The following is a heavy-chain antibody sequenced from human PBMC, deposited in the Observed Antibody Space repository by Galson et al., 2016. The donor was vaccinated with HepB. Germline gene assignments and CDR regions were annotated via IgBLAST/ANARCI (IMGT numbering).Heavy chain of an antibody. CDR1: GYTVTKYY. J-gene: IGHJ4*02. Sequence: SVKVSCKASGYTVTKYYMHWVRQAPGQGLEWMGIINPSGGSTSYAQKFQGRVTMTGDTSTSTVYMELSSLRSEDTAGYYCARNAASGLDYWGQGTLVTVSS. V-gene: IGHV1-46*01. D-gene: IGHD3-9*01. CDR3: ARNAASGLDY. CDR2: INPSGGST.